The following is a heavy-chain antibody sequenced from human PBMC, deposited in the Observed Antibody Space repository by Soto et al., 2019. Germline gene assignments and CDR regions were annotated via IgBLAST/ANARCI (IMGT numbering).Heavy chain of an antibody. CDR3: AKYHVLRYFDWPRRYYYYGMDV. V-gene: IGHV3-23*01. CDR2: ISGSGGST. J-gene: IGHJ6*02. Sequence: EVQLLESGGGLVQPGGSLRLSCAASGFTFSSYAMSWVRQAPGKGLEWVSAISGSGGSTYYADSVKGRFTISRDNSKNTLSLQMNSLRAEDTAVYYCAKYHVLRYFDWPRRYYYYGMDVWGQGTTVTVSS. CDR1: GFTFSSYA. D-gene: IGHD3-9*01.